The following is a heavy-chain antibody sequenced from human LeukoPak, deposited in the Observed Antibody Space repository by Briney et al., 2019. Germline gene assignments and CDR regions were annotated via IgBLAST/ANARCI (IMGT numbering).Heavy chain of an antibody. CDR3: ARGKAAAKGLGDYMDV. CDR1: GFTFSSYG. D-gene: IGHD2-2*01. CDR2: ISYDGSNK. J-gene: IGHJ6*03. V-gene: IGHV3-30*03. Sequence: GGSLRLSCAASGFTFSSYGMHWVRQAPGKGLEWVAVISYDGSNKYYADSVKGRFTISRDNSKNTLYLQMNSLRAEDTAVYYCARGKAAAKGLGDYMDVWGKGTTVTVSS.